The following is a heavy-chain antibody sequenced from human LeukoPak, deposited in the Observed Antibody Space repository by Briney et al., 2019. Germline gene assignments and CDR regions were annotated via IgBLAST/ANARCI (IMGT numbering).Heavy chain of an antibody. Sequence: SETLSLTCTVSGGAISSGGYYWSWIRQHPGKGLEWIGYVYYSGTTYYNPSLKSRVTISIDASKNQFSLKLTSVTAADTAVYYCASNHCSSTSCYTDYYYYMDVWGKGTTVTVSS. V-gene: IGHV4-31*03. CDR1: GGAISSGGYY. J-gene: IGHJ6*03. CDR3: ASNHCSSTSCYTDYYYYMDV. D-gene: IGHD2-2*02. CDR2: VYYSGTT.